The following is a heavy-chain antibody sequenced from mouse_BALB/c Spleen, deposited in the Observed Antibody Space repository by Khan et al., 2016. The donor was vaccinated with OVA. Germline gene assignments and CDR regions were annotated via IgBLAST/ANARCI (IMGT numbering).Heavy chain of an antibody. V-gene: IGHV1-77*01. D-gene: IGHD1-1*01. CDR2: IYPGSGRI. CDR1: GYTFTDYV. CDR3: AGSYDWACFAY. Sequence: QVQLQQSGPELVKPGASVKMSCKASGYTFTDYVITWVNQRTGQGLEWIGEIYPGSGRIYYTERFKDKATLTADKSSNTAYMQLSSLTSEDSAVSCSAGSYDWACFAYWGQGTLVTVSA. J-gene: IGHJ3*01.